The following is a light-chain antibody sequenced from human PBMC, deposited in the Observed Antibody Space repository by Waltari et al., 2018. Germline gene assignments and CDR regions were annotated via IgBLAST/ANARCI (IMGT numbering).Light chain of an antibody. Sequence: DIRMTQSPSTLSASVGDRVTITCRASQSISSWLAWYQQKPGKAPKLLIYKASSLESWVPSRFSGSGSGTEFTLTISSLQPDDFATYYCQQYNSYGTFGQGTKVEIK. J-gene: IGKJ1*01. CDR1: QSISSW. CDR3: QQYNSYGT. V-gene: IGKV1-5*03. CDR2: KAS.